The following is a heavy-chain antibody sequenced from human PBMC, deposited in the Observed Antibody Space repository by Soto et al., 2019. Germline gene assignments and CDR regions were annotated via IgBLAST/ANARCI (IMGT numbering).Heavy chain of an antibody. CDR1: GGSFSGYY. J-gene: IGHJ6*02. D-gene: IGHD3-22*01. CDR3: ARGGRDSSNHYRPHYYYGMDV. V-gene: IGHV4-34*01. Sequence: SETLSLTCAVYGGSFSGYYWSWIRQPPGKVLEWIGEINHSGSTNYNPSLKSRVTISVDTSKNQFSLKLSSVTAADTAVYYCARGGRDSSNHYRPHYYYGMDVWGQGTTVTVSS. CDR2: INHSGST.